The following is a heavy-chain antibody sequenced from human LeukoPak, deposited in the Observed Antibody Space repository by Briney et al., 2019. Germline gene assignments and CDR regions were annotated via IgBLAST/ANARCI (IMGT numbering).Heavy chain of an antibody. CDR2: ISGSGGST. Sequence: GGSLRLSCAASGFTFSSYAMSWVRQAPGKGLEWVSAISGSGGSTYYADSVKGRFTISRDNSKNTLYLQMNSLRAEDTAVYYCARWGSGSYTGNFDYWGQGTLVTVSS. CDR3: ARWGSGSYTGNFDY. V-gene: IGHV3-23*01. J-gene: IGHJ4*02. D-gene: IGHD1-26*01. CDR1: GFTFSSYA.